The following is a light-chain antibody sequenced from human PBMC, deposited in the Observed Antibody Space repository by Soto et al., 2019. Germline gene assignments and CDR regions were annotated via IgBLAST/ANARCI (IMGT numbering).Light chain of an antibody. CDR2: DAS. J-gene: IGKJ3*01. V-gene: IGKV3-11*01. CDR1: QSISNS. Sequence: EIVLTQSPATLSLSPGERATLSCRASQSISNSLAWYQQKPGQAPSLLICDASQSATGIPARFSGSGSGTDFTLTITRLETEDFAVYYCQQRAIWRGVTFGPGTNVAIK. CDR3: QQRAIWRGVT.